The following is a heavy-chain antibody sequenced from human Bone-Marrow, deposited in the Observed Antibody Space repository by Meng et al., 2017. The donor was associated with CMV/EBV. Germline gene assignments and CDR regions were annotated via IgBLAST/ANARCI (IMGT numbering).Heavy chain of an antibody. CDR1: GFTFSNAW. CDR3: TTDPLITIFGPQRPVDV. CDR2: IKSKTDGGTT. J-gene: IGHJ6*02. Sequence: GGSLRLSCAASGFTFSNAWMSWVRQAPGKGLEWVGRIKSKTDGGTTDYAAPVKGRFTISRDDSKNTLSLQMNSLKTEDTAVYYCTTDPLITIFGPQRPVDVWGQGTMVTVSS. D-gene: IGHD3-3*01. V-gene: IGHV3-15*01.